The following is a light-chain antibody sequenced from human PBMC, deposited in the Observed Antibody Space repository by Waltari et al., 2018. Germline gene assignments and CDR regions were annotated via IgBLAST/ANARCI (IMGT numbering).Light chain of an antibody. Sequence: IHLTQSPSSLSASVGDRVTITCQASQDISNYLNWYTQKPGKAPKLLIHDASKLETGVPPRFSGSQSGTSFTLTISGLQPEDIGRYYCQRYDNLPIFAFGPGTKVEI. CDR3: QRYDNLPIFA. V-gene: IGKV1-33*01. CDR2: DAS. CDR1: QDISNY. J-gene: IGKJ3*01.